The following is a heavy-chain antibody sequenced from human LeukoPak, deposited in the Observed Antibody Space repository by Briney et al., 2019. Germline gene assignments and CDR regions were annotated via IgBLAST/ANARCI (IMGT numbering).Heavy chain of an antibody. CDR1: GGSISSSSYY. J-gene: IGHJ6*02. D-gene: IGHD2-2*01. V-gene: IGHV4-39*01. Sequence: SETLSLTCTVSGGSISSSSYYWGWIRQPPGKRLEWIGSIYYSGSTYYNPSLKSRVTISVDTSKNQFSLKLSSVTAADTAVYYCAKTHVVVVPAASNYYYYGMDVWGQGTTVTVSS. CDR2: IYYSGST. CDR3: AKTHVVVVPAASNYYYYGMDV.